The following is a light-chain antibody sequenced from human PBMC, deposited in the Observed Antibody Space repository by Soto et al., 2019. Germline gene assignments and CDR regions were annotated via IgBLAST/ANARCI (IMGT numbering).Light chain of an antibody. CDR2: GAS. CDR3: QQYNNWPGWT. Sequence: EIVMTQSPPTLPVSPGERATLSCRASQSVSSNLAWYQQKPGQAPRLLIYGASTRATGIPARFSGSGSGTEFTLTISSLQSEDFAVYYCQQYNNWPGWTFGQGTKVEIK. J-gene: IGKJ1*01. V-gene: IGKV3-15*01. CDR1: QSVSSN.